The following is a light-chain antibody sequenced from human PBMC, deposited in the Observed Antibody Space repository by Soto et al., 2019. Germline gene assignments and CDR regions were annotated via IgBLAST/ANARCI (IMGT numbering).Light chain of an antibody. Sequence: EIVLTQSPATLSLSPGEGSTLSCSARQSVDSYLAWYQQKPGQAPRLLIYDASSWATGIPARFSGSGSGTDFTLTISSLEPEDFAVYYCQQRSNWPWTFGQGTKVDIK. J-gene: IGKJ1*01. CDR3: QQRSNWPWT. CDR1: QSVDSY. CDR2: DAS. V-gene: IGKV3-11*01.